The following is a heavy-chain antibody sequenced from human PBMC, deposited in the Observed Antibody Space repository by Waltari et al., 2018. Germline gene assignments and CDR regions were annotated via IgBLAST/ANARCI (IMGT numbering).Heavy chain of an antibody. Sequence: QVQLQESGPGLVKPSETLSLTCTVSGYSISRGYYLGWIRQPPGKGLEWIGSIYHSGSTYYNPSLKSRVTISVDTSKNQFSLKLSSVTAADTAVYYCARALGVPTDYFDYWGQGTLVTVSS. CDR2: IYHSGST. V-gene: IGHV4-38-2*02. CDR1: GYSISRGYY. J-gene: IGHJ4*02. CDR3: ARALGVPTDYFDY. D-gene: IGHD2-8*01.